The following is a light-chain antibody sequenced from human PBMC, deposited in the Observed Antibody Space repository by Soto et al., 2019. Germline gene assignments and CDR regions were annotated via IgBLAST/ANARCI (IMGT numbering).Light chain of an antibody. CDR1: QSVSSN. CDR3: QHYHGWPIT. V-gene: IGKV3-15*01. CDR2: GAS. Sequence: EIVMTQSPATLSVSPGERATLSCRASQSVSSNLAWYQQKPGQAPRLLIYGASTRATGIPARFSGSGSGTEFTLTISSLQSEDFAVYYCQHYHGWPITFGQGTRLEIK. J-gene: IGKJ5*01.